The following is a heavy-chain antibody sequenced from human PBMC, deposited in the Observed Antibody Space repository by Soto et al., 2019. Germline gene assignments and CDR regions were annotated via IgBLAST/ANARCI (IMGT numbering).Heavy chain of an antibody. V-gene: IGHV3-23*01. D-gene: IGHD3-22*01. J-gene: IGHJ6*02. CDR3: AKIVDDYYYYGMAV. CDR1: GFTFSSYA. CDR2: ISGSGSHA. Sequence: EVQLLESGGGLVQPGGSLRLSCAASGFTFSSYAMSWVRQAPGKGLEWVSVISGSGSHAYYADSVKGRFTMSRDNSKNTLYLEMNSLRAEDRAVYYCAKIVDDYYYYGMAVWGQGTTVTVSS.